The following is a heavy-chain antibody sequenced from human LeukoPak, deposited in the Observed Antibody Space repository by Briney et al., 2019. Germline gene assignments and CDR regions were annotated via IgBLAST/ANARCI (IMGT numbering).Heavy chain of an antibody. J-gene: IGHJ3*01. D-gene: IGHD6-13*01. CDR3: AKGYSSSFD. Sequence: GGSLRLSCAVSGFTFSSYAMSWDRQAPGKGLEWVAVIWYDGSNKYYADSVKGRFTISRDNSKNTLYLQMNSLRAEDTAVYYCAKGYSSSFDWGQGTMDTVSS. V-gene: IGHV3-30*02. CDR1: GFTFSSYA. CDR2: IWYDGSNK.